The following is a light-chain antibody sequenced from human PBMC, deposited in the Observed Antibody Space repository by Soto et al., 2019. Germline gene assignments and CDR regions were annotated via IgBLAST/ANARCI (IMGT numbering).Light chain of an antibody. J-gene: IGLJ1*01. CDR1: SSDVGGYNY. V-gene: IGLV2-18*01. CDR3: GLFASSSTYV. Sequence: QSALTQPASVSGSPGQSITISCTGTSSDVGGYNYVSWYQQPPGTAPKLMIYEVTNRPSGVPDRFSGSKSGNTASLTISGLQAEDEADYYCGLFASSSTYVFGTGTKLTVL. CDR2: EVT.